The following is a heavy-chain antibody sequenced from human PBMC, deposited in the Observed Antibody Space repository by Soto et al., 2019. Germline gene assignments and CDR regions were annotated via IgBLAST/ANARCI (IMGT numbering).Heavy chain of an antibody. CDR2: IYPGDSDT. V-gene: IGHV5-51*01. Sequence: GESLKISCKCSGYSFVIYWIGWVRQMPGKGLEWMGIIYPGDSDTRYSPSFQGQVTISADKSITTVYLQWSSLKASDTAMYYCARTDGFEIEYWGEGTLVTVSS. D-gene: IGHD5-12*01. CDR3: ARTDGFEIEY. J-gene: IGHJ4*02. CDR1: GYSFVIYW.